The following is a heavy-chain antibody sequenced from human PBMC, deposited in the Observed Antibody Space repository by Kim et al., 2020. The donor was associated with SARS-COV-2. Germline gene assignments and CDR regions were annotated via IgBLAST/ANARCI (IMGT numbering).Heavy chain of an antibody. CDR3: ARENNWSGDYYMDV. V-gene: IGHV3-30-3*01. D-gene: IGHD1-1*01. J-gene: IGHJ6*03. CDR1: GFTFSSYA. Sequence: GGSLRLSCAASGFTFSSYAMHWVRQAPGKGLEWVAVISYDGSNKYYADSVKGRFTISRDNSKNTLYLQMNSLRAEDTAVYYCARENNWSGDYYMDVWGKGTTVTVSS. CDR2: ISYDGSNK.